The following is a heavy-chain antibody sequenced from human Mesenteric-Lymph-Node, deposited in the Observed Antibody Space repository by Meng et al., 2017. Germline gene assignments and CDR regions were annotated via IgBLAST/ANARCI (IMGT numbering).Heavy chain of an antibody. D-gene: IGHD2-15*01. CDR3: ARNLGWYRLDC. J-gene: IGHJ4*02. CDR1: GFTFSRYD. V-gene: IGHV3-13*01. Sequence: GESLKISCAASGFTFSRYDMDWVRQATGKGLEWVSGIGTSGDTYCPDSVKGRFTISRENAKNSLYLQMNSLRAEDTAVYYCARNLGWYRLDCWGQGTLVTVSS. CDR2: IGTSGDT.